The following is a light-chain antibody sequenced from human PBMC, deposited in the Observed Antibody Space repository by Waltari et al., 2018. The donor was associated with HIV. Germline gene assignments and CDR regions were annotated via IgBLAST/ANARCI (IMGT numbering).Light chain of an antibody. CDR1: QPIGND. CDR2: AAS. Sequence: DIQMTQSPSSLSASVGDRVTITCRASQPIGNDLGWYQQKPGKAPKRLIYAASSLQSGVPSRFSCSGSGTDFTLTISSLEPDDYATYYCQQHNSYPRTFGQGTKVEV. CDR3: QQHNSYPRT. J-gene: IGKJ1*01. V-gene: IGKV1-17*01.